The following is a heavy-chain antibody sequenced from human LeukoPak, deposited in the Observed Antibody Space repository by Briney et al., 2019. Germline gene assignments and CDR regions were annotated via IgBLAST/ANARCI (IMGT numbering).Heavy chain of an antibody. V-gene: IGHV3-74*01. CDR3: ARAAGRYYHYYGMDV. CDR2: INSDGSST. J-gene: IGHJ6*02. CDR1: GFTFSSYW. Sequence: GGSLRLSCAASGFTFSSYWMHWVRQAPGKGLVWVSRINSDGSSTSYADSVKGRFTISRDNAKNTLYLQMNSLRAEDTAVYYCARAAGRYYHYYGMDVWGQGTTVTVSS.